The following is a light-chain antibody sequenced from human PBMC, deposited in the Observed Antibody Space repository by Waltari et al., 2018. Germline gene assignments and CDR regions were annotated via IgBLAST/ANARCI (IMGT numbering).Light chain of an antibody. Sequence: ETVLTQSPGTLSLSPGEGATLSCRASQSVGRFLVWYQQKPGRAPRLLIYGASIRATGIPDRFTGGASGTDFSLTISRLEPEDAAVYYCQMYVRLPVTFGQGTKVEI. CDR3: QMYVRLPVT. CDR2: GAS. V-gene: IGKV3-20*01. J-gene: IGKJ1*01. CDR1: QSVGRF.